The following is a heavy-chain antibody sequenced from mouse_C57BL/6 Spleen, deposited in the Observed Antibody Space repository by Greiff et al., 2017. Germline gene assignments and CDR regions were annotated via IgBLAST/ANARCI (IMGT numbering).Heavy chain of an antibody. V-gene: IGHV1-42*01. CDR3: ARRNSGYVGFDY. D-gene: IGHD3-2*02. CDR2: INPSTGGT. J-gene: IGHJ2*01. CDR1: GYSFTGYY. Sequence: VQLKQSGPELVKPGASVKISCKASGYSFTGYYMNWVKQSPEKSLEWIGEINPSTGGTTYNQKFKAKATLTVDKSSSTAYMQLKSLTSEDSAVYYCARRNSGYVGFDYWGQGTTLTVSS.